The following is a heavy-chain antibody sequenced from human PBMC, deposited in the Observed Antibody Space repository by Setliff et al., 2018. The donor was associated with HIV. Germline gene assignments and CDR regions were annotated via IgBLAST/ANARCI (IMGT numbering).Heavy chain of an antibody. CDR1: GGSISSDDYY. CDR2: ITYSGSA. Sequence: SETLSLTCTVSGGSISSDDYYWNWIRQPPGRGLEWIGYITYSGSAYYNPSLKSRVTISVDTSKNQFSLKLSSVTAADTAVYYCARAMRGVVVTNMYYYYGMDVWGQGTTVTVSS. CDR3: ARAMRGVVVTNMYYYYGMDV. V-gene: IGHV4-30-4*08. D-gene: IGHD2-21*02. J-gene: IGHJ6*02.